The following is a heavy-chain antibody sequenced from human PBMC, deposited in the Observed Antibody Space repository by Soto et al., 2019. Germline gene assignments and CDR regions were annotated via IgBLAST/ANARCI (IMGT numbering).Heavy chain of an antibody. CDR3: ARDRGAPYFDY. CDR2: ISAYNGNT. D-gene: IGHD3-10*01. Sequence: GSGKVYLKSSGYTFTSYGISLVRQAPGQGLEWMGWISAYNGNTNYAQKLHGRVTMTTDTSTSTAYMELGSLRSDDTAVYYCARDRGAPYFDYWGQGTMVTVSS. J-gene: IGHJ4*02. V-gene: IGHV1-18*01. CDR1: GYTFTSYG.